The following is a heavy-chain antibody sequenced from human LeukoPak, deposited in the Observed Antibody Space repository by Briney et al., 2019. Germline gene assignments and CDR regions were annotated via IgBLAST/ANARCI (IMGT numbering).Heavy chain of an antibody. Sequence: SETLSLTCTVSSGSISSYYWSWIRQPPGKGLEWIGYIYYSGSTNYNPSLKSRVTISVDTSKNQFSLKLTSVTAADTAVYYCARGPFGVVNDFDYWGQGTLVTVSS. J-gene: IGHJ4*02. CDR2: IYYSGST. CDR3: ARGPFGVVNDFDY. CDR1: SGSISSYY. D-gene: IGHD3-3*01. V-gene: IGHV4-59*01.